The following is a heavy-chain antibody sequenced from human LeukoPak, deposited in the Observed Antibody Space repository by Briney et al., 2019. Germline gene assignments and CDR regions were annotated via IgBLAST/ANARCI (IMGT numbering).Heavy chain of an antibody. Sequence: ASVKVSCKVSGYTLTELSMHWMRQAPGKGLEWMGGFDPEDGETIYAQKFQGRVTMTEDTSTDTAYMELSSLRSEDTAVYYCATSVEPNRSYGYWGQGTLVTVSS. D-gene: IGHD3-16*01. CDR3: ATSVEPNRSYGY. V-gene: IGHV1-24*01. CDR2: FDPEDGET. J-gene: IGHJ4*02. CDR1: GYTLTELS.